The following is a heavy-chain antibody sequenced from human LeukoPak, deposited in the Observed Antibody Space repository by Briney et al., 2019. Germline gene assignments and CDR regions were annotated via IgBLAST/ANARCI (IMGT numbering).Heavy chain of an antibody. CDR3: ARVSIYSYGHFDF. CDR1: GFTFSSYE. Sequence: GGSLRLSCAASGFTFSSYEMNWVRQAPGKGLEWVSYISGSGYTIYYADSVKGRFTISRDNAKNSLYPQMGSLRAEDTAVYYCARVSIYSYGHFDFWGQGTLVTVSS. V-gene: IGHV3-48*03. D-gene: IGHD5-18*01. J-gene: IGHJ4*02. CDR2: ISGSGYTI.